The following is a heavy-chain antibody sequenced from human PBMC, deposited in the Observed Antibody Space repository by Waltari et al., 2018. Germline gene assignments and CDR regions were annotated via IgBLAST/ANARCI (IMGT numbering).Heavy chain of an antibody. CDR1: GFPFSNYG. CDR2: ISGSGDST. D-gene: IGHD3-10*01. CDR3: VKDQSFGHAFDI. J-gene: IGHJ3*02. Sequence: EVQLVESGGGLVQPGGSLRLSCAASGFPFSNYGMRWVRQAPGKGLEWVSAISGSGDSTYYADSVKGRFTISRDNSKNTLYLQMNSLRAEDTAVYYCVKDQSFGHAFDIWGQGTMVTVSS. V-gene: IGHV3-23*04.